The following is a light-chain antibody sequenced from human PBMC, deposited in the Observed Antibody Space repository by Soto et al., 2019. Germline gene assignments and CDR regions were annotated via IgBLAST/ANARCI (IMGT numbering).Light chain of an antibody. J-gene: IGKJ2*01. V-gene: IGKV1-33*01. CDR1: EDITNY. CDR3: QQYNYLPYT. CDR2: DAS. Sequence: DIQMTQSPSSLSASVGDKVTITYQANEDITNYLNWYQQKPGKAPKLLIYDASNLETGVPSRFSGSGSGTDFTFTITSLQPEDFATYYCQQYNYLPYTFGQGTKLDVK.